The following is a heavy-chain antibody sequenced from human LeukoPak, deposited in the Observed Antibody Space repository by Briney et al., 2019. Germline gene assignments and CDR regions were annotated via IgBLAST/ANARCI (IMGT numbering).Heavy chain of an antibody. D-gene: IGHD5-12*01. CDR3: ARGDTVATGLYDY. CDR1: GGSISGYY. Sequence: SETLSLTCTVSGGSISGYYWSWIRQPAGEGLEWIGRIYSIVSTNYNPSLKSRVTISIDMSKNQFSLKLCSVSAEDTAVYYCARGDTVATGLYDYWGQGTLVTVSS. V-gene: IGHV4-4*07. CDR2: IYSIVST. J-gene: IGHJ4*02.